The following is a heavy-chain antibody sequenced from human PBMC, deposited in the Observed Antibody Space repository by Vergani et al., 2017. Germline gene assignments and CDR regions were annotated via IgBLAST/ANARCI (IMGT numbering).Heavy chain of an antibody. J-gene: IGHJ6*02. CDR1: GYTFTSYG. V-gene: IGHV1-18*01. CDR2: ISAYNGNT. Sequence: QVQLVQSGAEVKKPGASVKVSCKASGYTFTSYGISWVRQAPGQGLEWMGWISAYNGNTNYAQKLQGRVTMTTDTSTSTAYMEMRSLRSDDTAVYYCAREEEGRFLEWYDYGMDVRGQGSTVTVSS. D-gene: IGHD3-3*01. CDR3: AREEEGRFLEWYDYGMDV.